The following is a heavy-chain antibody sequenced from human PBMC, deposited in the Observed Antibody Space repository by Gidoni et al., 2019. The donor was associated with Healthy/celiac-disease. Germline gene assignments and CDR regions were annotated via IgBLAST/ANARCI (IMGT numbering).Heavy chain of an antibody. CDR2: RLYDGSNK. V-gene: IGHV3-33*08. J-gene: IGHJ4*02. CDR3: ARGGVHIRFLEWLSSFDY. Sequence: QVQLVESGGGVVQPGRSLRLSCAASGFLLSSYGMHWVRQAPGKCLEWVAVRLYDGSNKYYAESVKGRFTISRDNSKNARYRQMNSLRAEDTAVYYWARGGVHIRFLEWLSSFDYWGQGTLVTVSS. CDR1: GFLLSSYG. D-gene: IGHD3-3*01.